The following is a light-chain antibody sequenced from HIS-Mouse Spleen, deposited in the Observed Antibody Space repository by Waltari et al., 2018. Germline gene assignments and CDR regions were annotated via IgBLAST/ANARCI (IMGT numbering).Light chain of an antibody. V-gene: IGLV3-10*01. CDR2: EDS. J-gene: IGLJ2*01. CDR1: ALPNKS. Sequence: SYELTQPPSVSVSPGQTARLTFSGDALPNKSSYLSQQKSGQAPVLVIYEDSKRPSGIPERFSGSSSGTMATLTISGAQVEDEADYYCYSTDSSGNHRVFGGGTKLTVL. CDR3: YSTDSSGNHRV.